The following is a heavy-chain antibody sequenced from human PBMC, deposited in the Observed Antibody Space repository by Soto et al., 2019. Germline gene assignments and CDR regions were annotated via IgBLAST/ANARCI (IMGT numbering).Heavy chain of an antibody. Sequence: QVQLVQSGAEVKKSGASVKVSCKASRYTFISYDINWVRQATGQGLEWMGWMNPNSGNTGYAQKFQGRITMTRNTSTNTAYMELSSLRSEDTAVYYCARGRGSSSWYGFGDYWGQGTLVTVSS. CDR2: MNPNSGNT. CDR1: RYTFISYD. D-gene: IGHD6-13*01. V-gene: IGHV1-8*01. CDR3: ARGRGSSSWYGFGDY. J-gene: IGHJ4*02.